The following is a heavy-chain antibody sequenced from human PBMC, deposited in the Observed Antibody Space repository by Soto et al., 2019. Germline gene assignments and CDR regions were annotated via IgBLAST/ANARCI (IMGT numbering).Heavy chain of an antibody. D-gene: IGHD6-19*01. CDR2: LSGSGGST. V-gene: IGHV3-23*01. CDR1: GFTFSSYA. Sequence: EVQLLESGGGWVQPGGYLRLSCAASGFTFSSYAMSWVRQDPGKGLAWVSALSGSGGSTYYADSVKGRFTISRDNSKNTLYLPMNSLSAEDTAVYYCAKDLYSSGWYGANCFDPWGQGTLVTVSS. J-gene: IGHJ5*02. CDR3: AKDLYSSGWYGANCFDP.